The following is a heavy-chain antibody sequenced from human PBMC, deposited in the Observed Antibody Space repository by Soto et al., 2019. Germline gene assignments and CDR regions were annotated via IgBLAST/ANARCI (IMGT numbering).Heavy chain of an antibody. V-gene: IGHV4-38-2*01. Sequence: SETLSLTCAVSGYSISSGYYWGWLRQPPGKGLGWIGSIYHGGSTLYNPSLKSRAVISVDTSKHQFSLHLTSVTTADTAVYYCTKPAPSWGYCDTSGVGGDVWGQGTTVTVSS. D-gene: IGHD3-22*01. CDR3: TKPAPSWGYCDTSGVGGDV. J-gene: IGHJ6*02. CDR2: IYHGGST. CDR1: GYSISSGYY.